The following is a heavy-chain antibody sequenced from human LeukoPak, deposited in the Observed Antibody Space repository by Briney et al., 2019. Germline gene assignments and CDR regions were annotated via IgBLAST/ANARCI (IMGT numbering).Heavy chain of an antibody. V-gene: IGHV1-46*03. CDR2: INPSGGST. D-gene: IGHD2-2*02. J-gene: IGHJ6*03. CDR1: GYTFTSYY. Sequence: ASVKVSCKASGYTFTSYYMQWVRQAPGQGLEWMGIINPSGGSTSYAQKFQGRVTMTRDTSTSTVYMELSSLRSEDTAVYYCAIQGLLGAKNPGRRYCSSTSCYRRPYYYYYYMDVLGKGTTVTVSS. CDR3: AIQGLLGAKNPGRRYCSSTSCYRRPYYYYYYMDV.